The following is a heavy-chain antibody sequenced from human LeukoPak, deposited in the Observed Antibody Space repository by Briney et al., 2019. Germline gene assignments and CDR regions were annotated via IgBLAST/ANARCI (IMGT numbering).Heavy chain of an antibody. D-gene: IGHD3-10*01. CDR2: IYNSGST. V-gene: IGHV4-39*01. CDR1: GGSISSSSYY. CDR3: ARQGFELLWFGELLLGGFDY. J-gene: IGHJ4*02. Sequence: SETLSLTCTVSGGSISSSSYYWGWIRQPPGKGLEWIGSIYNSGSTYYNPSLKSRVTISVDTSKNQFSLKLSSVTAADTAVYYCARQGFELLWFGELLLGGFDYWGQGTLVTVSS.